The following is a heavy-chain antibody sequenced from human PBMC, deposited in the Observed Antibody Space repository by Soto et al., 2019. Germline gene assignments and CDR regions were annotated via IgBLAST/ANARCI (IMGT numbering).Heavy chain of an antibody. D-gene: IGHD3-22*01. CDR2: INPKSGGT. V-gene: IGHV1-2*04. CDR1: GYSFTDYH. J-gene: IGHJ6*02. CDR3: AKLVFGMIVVDRMDV. Sequence: ASVKVSCKASGYSFTDYHIHWVRQAPGQGLEWLGRINPKSGGTSTAQKFQGWVTMTRDRSISTVYMELTRLRSDDTAVYYCAKLVFGMIVVDRMDVWGQGTTVTVSS.